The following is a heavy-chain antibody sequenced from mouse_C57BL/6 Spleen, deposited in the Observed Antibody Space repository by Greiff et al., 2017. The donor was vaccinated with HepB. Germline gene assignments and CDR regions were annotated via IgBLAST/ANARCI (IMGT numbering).Heavy chain of an antibody. J-gene: IGHJ2*01. CDR1: GYTFTSYW. CDR2: IDPSDSYT. V-gene: IGHV1-50*01. D-gene: IGHD2-3*01. CDR3: ARGGGYYV. Sequence: QVQLQQPGAELVKPGASVKLSCKASGYTFTSYWMQWVKQRPGQGLEWIGEIDPSDSYTNYNQKFKGKATLTVDTSSSTAYMQLSSLTSEDSAVYYCARGGGYYVWGQGTTLTVSS.